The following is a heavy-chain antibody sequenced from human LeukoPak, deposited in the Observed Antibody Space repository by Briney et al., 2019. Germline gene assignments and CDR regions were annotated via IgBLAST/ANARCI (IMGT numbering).Heavy chain of an antibody. Sequence: SETLSLTCTVSGGSISSSSYYWGWIRQPPGKGLEWIGSIYYSGSTYYNPSLKSRVTISVDTSKNQFSLKLSSVTAVDTAVYYCASTIFGVVIIREDVDYWGQGTLVTVSS. CDR2: IYYSGST. CDR1: GGSISSSSYY. D-gene: IGHD3-3*01. J-gene: IGHJ4*02. CDR3: ASTIFGVVIIREDVDY. V-gene: IGHV4-39*01.